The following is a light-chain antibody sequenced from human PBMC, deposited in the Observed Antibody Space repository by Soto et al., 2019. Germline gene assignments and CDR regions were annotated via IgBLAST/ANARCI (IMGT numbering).Light chain of an antibody. V-gene: IGKV3-15*01. J-gene: IGKJ1*01. CDR3: QQYNNWPPWT. CDR2: GSS. CDR1: QSVSSN. Sequence: EIVMTQSPATLSVSPGERATLSCSASQSVSSNLAWYQQKPGQAPRLLLYGSSTRATGIPARFSCSGSGTEFTLTLSSLQSEDFAVYYCQQYNNWPPWTFGQGTKVDI.